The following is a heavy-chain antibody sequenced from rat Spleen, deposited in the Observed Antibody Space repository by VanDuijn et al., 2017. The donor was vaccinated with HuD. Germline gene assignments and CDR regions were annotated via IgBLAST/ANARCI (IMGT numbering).Heavy chain of an antibody. CDR3: ARQQAPFDY. Sequence: EVQLVESGGGLVQPGRSLKLSCVASGFTFNNYWMTWIRQSPGKGLEWVASITNVAGRTHYPDSVKGRFTISRDIAKSTLFLQMDSLRSEDTATYYCARQQAPFDYWGQGVMVTVSS. V-gene: IGHV5-31*01. CDR2: ITNVAGRT. J-gene: IGHJ2*01. CDR1: GFTFNNYW. D-gene: IGHD1-10*01.